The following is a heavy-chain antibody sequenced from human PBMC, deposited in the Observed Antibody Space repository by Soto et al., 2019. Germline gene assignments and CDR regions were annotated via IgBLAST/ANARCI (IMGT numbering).Heavy chain of an antibody. J-gene: IGHJ4*02. CDR2: IWYDGSNK. CDR1: GFPFSSYG. CDR3: ANSIN. V-gene: IGHV3-33*03. Sequence: QVQLVESGGGVVQPGRSLRLSCAASGFPFSSYGMHWVRQAPGKGLDWVGVIWYDGSNKDYAESVKGRFTISRDNSKNMLYLQMNSLRADDPAVYYCANSINWGQGTLVTVSS.